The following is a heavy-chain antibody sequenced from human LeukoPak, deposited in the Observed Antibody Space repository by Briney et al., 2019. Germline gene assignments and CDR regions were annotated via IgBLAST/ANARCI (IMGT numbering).Heavy chain of an antibody. V-gene: IGHV4-39*01. Sequence: SETLSLTCTVSGASISSSSRADYFFWGWIRQAPGKGLEWIGSIDYSGHTYYNPSLKTRATISVDTPKDQFSLSLRSVTAADTAVYYCARPLYNSWDRFDPCGQGTLITVS. CDR2: IDYSGHT. D-gene: IGHD3-16*01. CDR3: ARPLYNSWDRFDP. J-gene: IGHJ5*02. CDR1: GASISSSSRADYFF.